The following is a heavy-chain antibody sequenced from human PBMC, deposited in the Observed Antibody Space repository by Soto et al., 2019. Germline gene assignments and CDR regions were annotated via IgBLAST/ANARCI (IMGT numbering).Heavy chain of an antibody. CDR1: GGPFSSYA. CDR2: IIPIFGTA. Sequence: SVKVSCKASGGPFSSYAISWVRQAPGQGLEWMGGIIPIFGTANYAQKFQGRVTITADESTSTAYVELSSLRSEDTAVYYCARDLRIVVVPAAPRGYYYYYGMDVWGQGTTVTVSS. J-gene: IGHJ6*02. V-gene: IGHV1-69*13. D-gene: IGHD2-2*01. CDR3: ARDLRIVVVPAAPRGYYYYYGMDV.